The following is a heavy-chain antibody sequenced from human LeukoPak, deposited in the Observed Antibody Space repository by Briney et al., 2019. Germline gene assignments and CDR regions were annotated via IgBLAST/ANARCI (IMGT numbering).Heavy chain of an antibody. CDR1: GFIFSTYS. J-gene: IGHJ4*02. Sequence: GGSLRLSCAASGFIFSTYSMNWVRQAPGKGLEWVSHISGGSSIIYYADSVKGRFTISRDNAKNSLYLQMNSLRAEDTAVYYCARWAQQRHFDYWGQGILVTVSS. D-gene: IGHD6-13*01. CDR2: ISGGSSII. CDR3: ARWAQQRHFDY. V-gene: IGHV3-48*01.